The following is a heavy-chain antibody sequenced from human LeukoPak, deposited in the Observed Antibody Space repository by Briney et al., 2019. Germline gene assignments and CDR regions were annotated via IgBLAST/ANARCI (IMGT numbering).Heavy chain of an antibody. J-gene: IGHJ5*02. V-gene: IGHV3-30-3*01. CDR3: ARDRYSNYAFDP. CDR1: GFTFSSYA. CDR2: ISYDGSNK. D-gene: IGHD4-11*01. Sequence: GRSLRLSCAASGFTFSSYAMHWVRQAPGKGLEWVAVISYDGSNKYYADSVKGRFTISRDNSKNTLYLQMSSLRAEDTAVYYCARDRYSNYAFDPWGQGTLVTVSS.